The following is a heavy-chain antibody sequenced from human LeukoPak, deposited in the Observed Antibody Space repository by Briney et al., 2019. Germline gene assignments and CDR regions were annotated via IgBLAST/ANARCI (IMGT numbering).Heavy chain of an antibody. Sequence: GGSLRLSCAASGFTFSTYSMHWVRQAPGKGLEWVSYISTSSLSMYYADSVKGRFTISRDNAKNSLSLQMNSLRAEDTAVYYCARDPTSTQVWLRGSFDYWGQGALVTVSS. CDR3: ARDPTSTQVWLRGSFDY. CDR1: GFTFSTYS. CDR2: ISTSSLSM. D-gene: IGHD5-18*01. J-gene: IGHJ4*02. V-gene: IGHV3-48*01.